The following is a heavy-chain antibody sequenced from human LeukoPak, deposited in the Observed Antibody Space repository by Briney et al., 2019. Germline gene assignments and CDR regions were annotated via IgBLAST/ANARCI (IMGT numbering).Heavy chain of an antibody. CDR3: ARDQYSSGGHYFDY. D-gene: IGHD6-19*01. V-gene: IGHV3-21*01. J-gene: IGHJ4*02. CDR1: GFTFSSYS. CDR2: ISSSSSYI. Sequence: GGSLRLSCAASGFTFSSYSMNWVRQAPGKGLEWVSSISSSSSYIYYADSVKGRFTISRDNAKNSLYLQMNSLRAEDTAGYYCARDQYSSGGHYFDYWGQGTLVTVSS.